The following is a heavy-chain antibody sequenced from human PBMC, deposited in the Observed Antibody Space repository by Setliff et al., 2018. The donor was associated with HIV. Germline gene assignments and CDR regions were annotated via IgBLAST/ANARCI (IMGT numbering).Heavy chain of an antibody. CDR3: AREVLRGGDDAFGL. D-gene: IGHD3-10*01. Sequence: GGSLRLSCAASGFTFSGYGMYWVRQAPGKGLEWVAFIRYDGDNKYYADSVKGRFTISRDNSKNTLYLQMNSLRVEDSAVYYCAREVLRGGDDAFGLWGRGTVVTVSS. CDR2: IRYDGDNK. J-gene: IGHJ3*01. V-gene: IGHV3-30*02. CDR1: GFTFSGYG.